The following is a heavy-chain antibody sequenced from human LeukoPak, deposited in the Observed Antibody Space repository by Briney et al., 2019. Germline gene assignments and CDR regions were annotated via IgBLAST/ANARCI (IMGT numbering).Heavy chain of an antibody. J-gene: IGHJ4*02. CDR2: MNPNSGNT. CDR1: GYTFTSYD. Sequence: ASVKVSCKASGYTFTSYDINWVRQATGQGLEWMGWMNPNSGNTGYARKFQGRVTMTRNTSISTAYMELSSLRSEDTAVYYCARAGGCTNGVCYGLDYWAREPWSPSPQ. D-gene: IGHD2-8*01. CDR3: ARAGGCTNGVCYGLDY. V-gene: IGHV1-8*01.